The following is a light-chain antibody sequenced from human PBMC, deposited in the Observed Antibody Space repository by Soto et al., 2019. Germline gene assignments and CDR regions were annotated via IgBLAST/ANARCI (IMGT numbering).Light chain of an antibody. CDR1: SSNIGAGYD. CDR3: HSYDSSLSASV. Sequence: QSVLTQTPSVSGAPGQRVTISCTGRSSNIGAGYDVHWYQHLPGTAPKLLIYGTTNRPSGVPDRFSGSKSGISASLAITGLQAEDEADYYCHSYDSSLSASVFGAGNKLTVL. CDR2: GTT. V-gene: IGLV1-40*01. J-gene: IGLJ1*01.